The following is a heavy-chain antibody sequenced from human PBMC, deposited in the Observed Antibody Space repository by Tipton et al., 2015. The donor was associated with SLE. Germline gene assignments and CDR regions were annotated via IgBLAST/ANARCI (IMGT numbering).Heavy chain of an antibody. CDR2: IRYDGSNK. CDR3: AKDVAGRLYYYGMDV. Sequence: SLRLSCAASVFAFSSYGIHWVRQAPGQGMEWVAFIRYDGSNKYYADSVMGRFTISRDKSKNTLYLQMNSLRPDDTAVYYCAKDVAGRLYYYGMDVWGQGTTVTVSS. D-gene: IGHD6-19*01. V-gene: IGHV3-30*02. CDR1: VFAFSSYG. J-gene: IGHJ6*02.